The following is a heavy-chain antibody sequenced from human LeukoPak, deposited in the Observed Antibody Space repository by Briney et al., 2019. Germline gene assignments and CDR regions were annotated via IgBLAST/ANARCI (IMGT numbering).Heavy chain of an antibody. V-gene: IGHV4-34*01. D-gene: IGHD6-19*01. Sequence: SETLSLTCTVSGDSISGYYWSWIRQPPGKGLEWIGEINHSGSTNYNPSLKSRVTISVDTSKNQFSLKLSSVTAADTAVYYCARGSRIAVRLDYWGQGTLVTVSS. CDR3: ARGSRIAVRLDY. J-gene: IGHJ4*02. CDR2: INHSGST. CDR1: GDSISGYY.